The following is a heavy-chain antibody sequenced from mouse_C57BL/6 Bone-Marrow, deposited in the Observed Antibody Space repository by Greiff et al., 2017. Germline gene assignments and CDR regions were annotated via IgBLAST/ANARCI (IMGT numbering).Heavy chain of an antibody. CDR2: IDPSDSYT. V-gene: IGHV1-50*01. D-gene: IGHD5-2*01. J-gene: IGHJ1*03. Sequence: QVQLQQPGAELVKPGASVKLSCKASGYTFTSYWMQWVKQRPGQGLEWIGEIDPSDSYTNYNQKFKGKATLTVDTSSSTAYMQLSSLTSEDSAVYYCAREGISVGYFDVWGTGTTVTVSS. CDR3: AREGISVGYFDV. CDR1: GYTFTSYW.